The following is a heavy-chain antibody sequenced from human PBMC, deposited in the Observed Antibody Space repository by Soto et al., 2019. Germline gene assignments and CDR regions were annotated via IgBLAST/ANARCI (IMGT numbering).Heavy chain of an antibody. CDR3: ARATKHIVVVTATPGWFDP. Sequence: PSETLSLTCTVSGGSISSGDYYWSWIRQPPGKGLEWIGYIYYSGSTYYNPSLKSRVTISVDTSKNQFSLKLSSVTAADTAVYYCARATKHIVVVTATPGWFDPWGQGTLVTVSS. D-gene: IGHD2-21*02. J-gene: IGHJ5*02. V-gene: IGHV4-30-4*01. CDR2: IYYSGST. CDR1: GGSISSGDYY.